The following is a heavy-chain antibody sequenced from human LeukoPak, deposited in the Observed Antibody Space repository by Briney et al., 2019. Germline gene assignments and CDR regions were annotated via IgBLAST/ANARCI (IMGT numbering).Heavy chain of an antibody. Sequence: GGSLRLSCAASGFTFDDYAMHWVRQAPGKGLEWVSGISWNSGSIGYADSVKGRFTTSRDNAKNSLYLQMNSLRAEDTAVYYCARDRSGTVTTVDYYYYMDVWGKGTTVTVSS. J-gene: IGHJ6*03. V-gene: IGHV3-9*01. D-gene: IGHD4-17*01. CDR1: GFTFDDYA. CDR2: ISWNSGSI. CDR3: ARDRSGTVTTVDYYYYMDV.